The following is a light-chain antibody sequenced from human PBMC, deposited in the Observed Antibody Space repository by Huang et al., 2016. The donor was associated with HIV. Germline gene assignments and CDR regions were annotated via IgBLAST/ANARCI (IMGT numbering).Light chain of an antibody. CDR2: DAS. V-gene: IGKV3-11*01. CDR3: HQRANWPLGT. J-gene: IGKJ1*01. CDR1: QSVSTY. Sequence: EIVLTQSPATLSLSPGERATLSCRASQSVSTYLAWYQQKPGQAPRILISDASNKATGIPARFSGRGSETDFTLTISSLEPEDFAVYYCHQRANWPLGTFGQGTKVEIK.